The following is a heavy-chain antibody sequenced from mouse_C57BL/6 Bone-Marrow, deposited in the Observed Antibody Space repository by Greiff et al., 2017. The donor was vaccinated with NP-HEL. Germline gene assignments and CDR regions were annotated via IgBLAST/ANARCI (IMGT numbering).Heavy chain of an antibody. D-gene: IGHD3-1*01. CDR2: ISSGGDYI. V-gene: IGHV5-9-1*02. CDR3: TRDRGGAWLAY. J-gene: IGHJ3*01. CDR1: GFTFSSYA. Sequence: EVHLVESGAGLVKPGGSLKLSCAASGFTFSSYAMSWVRQTPEKRLEWVAYISSGGDYIYYADTVKGRFTISRDNARNPLYLQMSRLKSEYTAMYYCTRDRGGAWLAYWGQGTLVTVSA.